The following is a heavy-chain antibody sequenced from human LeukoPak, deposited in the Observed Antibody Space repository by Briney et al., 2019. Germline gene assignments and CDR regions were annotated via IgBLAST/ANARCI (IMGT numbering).Heavy chain of an antibody. Sequence: SETLSLTCTVSDDSITSYYWSWIRQPPGKGLEWIGCIYYSGTINYNPSLKSRVTISVDTSKNQFSLKLNSVTAADTAVYYRARRARPDVWGKGTTVTVSS. CDR1: DDSITSYY. CDR3: ARRARPDV. J-gene: IGHJ6*04. CDR2: IYYSGTI. V-gene: IGHV4-59*08.